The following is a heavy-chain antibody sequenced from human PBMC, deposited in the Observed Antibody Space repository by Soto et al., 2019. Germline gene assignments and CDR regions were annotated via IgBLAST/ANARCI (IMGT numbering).Heavy chain of an antibody. CDR2: MNPSSGNT. V-gene: IGHV1-8*01. CDR1: GYTFTSYD. J-gene: IGHJ5*02. D-gene: IGHD3-3*01. Sequence: ASVKVSCKASGYTFTSYDINWVRQATGQGLEWMGWMNPSSGNTGYAQKFQGRVTMTRNTSISTAYMELSSLRSEDTAVYYCARGSYTYYDFWSGYRQNNWFDPWGQGTLVTVSS. CDR3: ARGSYTYYDFWSGYRQNNWFDP.